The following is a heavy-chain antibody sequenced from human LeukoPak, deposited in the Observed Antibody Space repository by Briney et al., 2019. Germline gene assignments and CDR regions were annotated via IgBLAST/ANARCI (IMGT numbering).Heavy chain of an antibody. V-gene: IGHV3-23*01. CDR2: ISGSGGST. D-gene: IGHD6-19*01. CDR1: GFTFSSYA. Sequence: PGGSLGLSCAASGFTFSSYAMSWVRQAPGKGLEWVSAISGSGGSTYYADSVKGRFTISRDNSKNTLYLQMNGLRAEDTAVYYCASYSSGWPNWFDPWGQGTLVTVSS. J-gene: IGHJ5*02. CDR3: ASYSSGWPNWFDP.